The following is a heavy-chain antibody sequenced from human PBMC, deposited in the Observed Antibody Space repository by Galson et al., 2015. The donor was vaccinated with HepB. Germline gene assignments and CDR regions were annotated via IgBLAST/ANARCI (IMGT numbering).Heavy chain of an antibody. CDR2: TYYRSKWYN. J-gene: IGHJ4*02. V-gene: IGHV6-1*01. CDR3: ARARRGYSYGRPLFDY. CDR1: GDSVSSNSAA. Sequence: CAISGDSVSSNSAAWNWIRQSPSRGLEWLGRTYYRSKWYNDYAVSVKSRITINPDASKNQFSLQLSSVTAADTAVYYCARARRGYSYGRPLFDYWGQGTLVTVSS. D-gene: IGHD5-18*01.